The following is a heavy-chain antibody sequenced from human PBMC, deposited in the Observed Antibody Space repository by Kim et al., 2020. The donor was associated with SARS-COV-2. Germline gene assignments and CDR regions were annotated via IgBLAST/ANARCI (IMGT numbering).Heavy chain of an antibody. V-gene: IGHV4-39*01. CDR2: IYYNGNT. D-gene: IGHD1-1*01. CDR1: GDSIRNTFYY. J-gene: IGHJ6*02. CDR3: ARKRYSTNWNHGMDV. Sequence: SETLSLTCTVSGDSIRNTFYYWGWIRQPPGKGLEWIGTIYYNGNTYYNPSLQSRVTISVDTSKNQLSLKVTSATAADTAVYYCARKRYSTNWNHGMDVWGQGTTVTVSS.